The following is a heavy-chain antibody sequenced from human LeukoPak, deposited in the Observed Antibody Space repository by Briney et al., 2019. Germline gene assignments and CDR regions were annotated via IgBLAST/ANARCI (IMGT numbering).Heavy chain of an antibody. V-gene: IGHV4-39*07. CDR3: ARAALRTPLTYFDY. J-gene: IGHJ4*02. CDR2: IYYSGST. D-gene: IGHD5-12*01. Sequence: SETLSLTCTVSGGSISSYYWGWIRQPPGKGLEWIGSIYYSGSTYYNPSLKSRVTISVDTSKNHFSLKLYSVTAADTAVYYCARAALRTPLTYFDYWGQGTLVTVSS. CDR1: GGSISSYY.